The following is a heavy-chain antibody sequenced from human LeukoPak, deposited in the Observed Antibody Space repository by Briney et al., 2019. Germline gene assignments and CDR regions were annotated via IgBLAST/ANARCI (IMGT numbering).Heavy chain of an antibody. D-gene: IGHD2-2*02. CDR2: ISAYSGNT. J-gene: IGHJ6*02. Sequence: ASVKVSCKASGYTFTSYAINWVRQAPGQRLEWMGWISAYSGNTKSAQKLQGRVTMTTDTSTSTAYMELRSLRSDDTAVYYCARDLVPATIWRGMDVWGQGTTATVPS. CDR1: GYTFTSYA. CDR3: ARDLVPATIWRGMDV. V-gene: IGHV1-18*01.